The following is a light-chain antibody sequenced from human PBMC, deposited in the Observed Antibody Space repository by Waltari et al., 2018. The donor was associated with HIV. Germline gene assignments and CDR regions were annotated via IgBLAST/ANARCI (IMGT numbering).Light chain of an antibody. J-gene: IGKJ2*01. Sequence: DIVMTQSPLSLPVTPGEPASISRRSSQSLLHSNGYNYLDWYLQKPGQSPQLLIYLGSNRASGVPDRFSGSGSGTDFTLKISRVEAEDVGVYYCMQALQTPYTFGLGTKLQIK. CDR2: LGS. V-gene: IGKV2-28*01. CDR1: QSLLHSNGYNY. CDR3: MQALQTPYT.